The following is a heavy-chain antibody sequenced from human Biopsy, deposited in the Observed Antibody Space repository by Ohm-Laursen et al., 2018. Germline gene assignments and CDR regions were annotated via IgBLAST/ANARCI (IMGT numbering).Heavy chain of an antibody. Sequence: SSVKVSCKAPGGTFSNYGVNWVRQALGQGLEWLGGNIPILGTGNYAQKFQERVTVAADTSTSTATMELRSLRSDDTAVYYCATKLTGYFHHWGQGTLVIVSS. J-gene: IGHJ1*01. V-gene: IGHV1-69*06. CDR1: GGTFSNYG. CDR3: ATKLTGYFHH. CDR2: NIPILGTG. D-gene: IGHD3-9*01.